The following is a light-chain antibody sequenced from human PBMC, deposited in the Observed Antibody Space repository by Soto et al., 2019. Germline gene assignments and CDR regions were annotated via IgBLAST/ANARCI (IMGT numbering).Light chain of an antibody. Sequence: DIQMTQSPSSLSASVGDRVTITCRASQGIRNELGWYQQRPGKAPKCLMYAVSSLRGGVPSRFSGSVSGTEFTLTISSLQPEDFATYYCLQPNRYPRTFGQGTKVEIK. CDR3: LQPNRYPRT. V-gene: IGKV1-17*01. J-gene: IGKJ1*01. CDR2: AVS. CDR1: QGIRNE.